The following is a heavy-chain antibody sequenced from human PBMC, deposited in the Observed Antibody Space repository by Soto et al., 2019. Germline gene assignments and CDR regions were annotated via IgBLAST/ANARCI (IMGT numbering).Heavy chain of an antibody. V-gene: IGHV3-30*18. Sequence: QVQLVESGGGVVQPGRSLRLSCAASGFTFSSYGMHWVRQAPGKGLEWVAVISYDGSNKYYADSVKGRFTISRDNSKNTLYLQMNSLRAEDTDVYYCAKAQPDYATVTTAISYWGQGTLVTVSS. CDR1: GFTFSSYG. CDR3: AKAQPDYATVTTAISY. CDR2: ISYDGSNK. J-gene: IGHJ4*02. D-gene: IGHD4-17*01.